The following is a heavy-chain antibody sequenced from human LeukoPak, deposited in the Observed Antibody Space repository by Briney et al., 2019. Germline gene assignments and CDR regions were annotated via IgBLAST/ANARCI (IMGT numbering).Heavy chain of an antibody. Sequence: SQTLSLTCTVSGGSVSSGNYYWNWIRQPAGKGLEWIGRIYTSGSTNYNPSLKGRVTISVDTSKNQFSLKLDSLTAADTAVYYCARWGRIAAAGYRKVYWFDPWGQGTLVTVSS. D-gene: IGHD6-13*01. V-gene: IGHV4-61*02. CDR3: ARWGRIAAAGYRKVYWFDP. J-gene: IGHJ5*02. CDR1: GGSVSSGNYY. CDR2: IYTSGST.